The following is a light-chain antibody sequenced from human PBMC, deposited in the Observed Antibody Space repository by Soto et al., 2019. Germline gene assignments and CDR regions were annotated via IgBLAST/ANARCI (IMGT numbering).Light chain of an antibody. V-gene: IGKV3-11*01. CDR1: QTVSNY. J-gene: IGKJ1*01. CDR2: SAS. CDR3: QQRYNWWT. Sequence: EIVLTQSPATLSLSPGERATLSCRASQTVSNYLAWYQQKPGQSPRLLIYSASNRATGIPARFSGSGSGTDFTLTISSLEPEDFAVYCCQQRYNWWTFGQGTKVEFK.